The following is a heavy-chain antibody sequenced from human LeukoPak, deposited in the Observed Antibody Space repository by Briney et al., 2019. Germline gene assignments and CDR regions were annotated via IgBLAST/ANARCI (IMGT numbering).Heavy chain of an antibody. V-gene: IGHV4-4*07. D-gene: IGHD3-3*01. CDR3: ARDKSVDFWSGYYTLFDY. J-gene: IGHJ4*02. Sequence: SETLSLTCTVSGGPISSYYWSWIRQPAGKGLEWIGRIYTSGSTNYNPSLKSRVTMSVDTSKNQFSLKLSSVTAADTAVYYCARDKSVDFWSGYYTLFDYWGQGTLVTVSS. CDR2: IYTSGST. CDR1: GGPISSYY.